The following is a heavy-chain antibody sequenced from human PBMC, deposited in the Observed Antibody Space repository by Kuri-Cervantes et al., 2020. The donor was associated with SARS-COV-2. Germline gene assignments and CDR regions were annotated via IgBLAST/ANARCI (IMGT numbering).Heavy chain of an antibody. D-gene: IGHD4-17*01. CDR3: ASDRDYADGRY. J-gene: IGHJ4*02. V-gene: IGHV3-15*01. CDR2: IKSMTDDGTV. CDR1: GFAFKNAW. Sequence: LSLTCAASGFAFKNAWMSWVRQAPGKGLEWVGRIKSMTDDGTVAYAAPVKGRFTISRDDSKNTLYLQMNSLKTDDTALYYCASDRDYADGRYWGQGTLVTVSS.